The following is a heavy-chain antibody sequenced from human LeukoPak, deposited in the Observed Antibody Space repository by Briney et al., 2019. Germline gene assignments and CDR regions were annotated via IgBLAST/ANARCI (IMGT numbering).Heavy chain of an antibody. CDR3: ARQNTPHGNFDY. D-gene: IGHD1-26*01. Sequence: GGSLRLPCAASGFTLSSYAMHWVRQPAGKGLEWVSAIGTAGDTFYPGSVKGRFTISRENAKKSLFLQMNSLRAEDTAVYYCARQNTPHGNFDYWGQGTLVTVSS. V-gene: IGHV3-13*01. CDR1: GFTLSSYA. J-gene: IGHJ4*02. CDR2: IGTAGDT.